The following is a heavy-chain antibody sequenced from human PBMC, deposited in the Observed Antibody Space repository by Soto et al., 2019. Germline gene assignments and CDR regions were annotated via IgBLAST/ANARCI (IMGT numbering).Heavy chain of an antibody. Sequence: ASGKVSCKASGYRFIDYFMHWVRRAPGQGLEWMGWINPKSGGTKIAQKCQGRTTMTRDTSINTVFMELSRLTSDDTAVYFCAREYNWTYQGWTVYWGRGTLVPVSS. CDR2: INPKSGGT. D-gene: IGHD1-7*01. J-gene: IGHJ4*02. CDR3: AREYNWTYQGWTVY. V-gene: IGHV1-2*02. CDR1: GYRFIDYF.